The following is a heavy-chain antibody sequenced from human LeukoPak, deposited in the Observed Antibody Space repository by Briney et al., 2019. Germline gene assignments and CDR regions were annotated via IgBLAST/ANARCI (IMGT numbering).Heavy chain of an antibody. CDR3: ASGTYYYDSSGYLDY. CDR1: GXTFSSYG. D-gene: IGHD3-22*01. J-gene: IGHJ4*02. Sequence: PGGSLRLSCAASGXTFSSYGMHWVRQAPGKGLEWVAVVWYDGSNKYYADSVKGRFTISRDNSKNTLYLQMNSLRAEDTAVYYCASGTYYYDSSGYLDYWGQGTLVTVPS. CDR2: VWYDGSNK. V-gene: IGHV3-33*01.